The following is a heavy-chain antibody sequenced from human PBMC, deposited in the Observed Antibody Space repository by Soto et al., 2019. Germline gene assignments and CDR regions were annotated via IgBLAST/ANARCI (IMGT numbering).Heavy chain of an antibody. D-gene: IGHD3-9*01. CDR2: ISDSGNT. CDR1: GGSISSGGYY. J-gene: IGHJ4*02. Sequence: QVQLQESGPELVKPSQTLTLTCTVSGGSISSGGYYWSWIRQQPGKGLEWLGHISDSGNTYYNPSIKSRLTISGGTSKNPFSLNLSAVTAADTAVYYCARATFYDIFTAYYSLFDYWGQGTLVTVSS. V-gene: IGHV4-31*03. CDR3: ARATFYDIFTAYYSLFDY.